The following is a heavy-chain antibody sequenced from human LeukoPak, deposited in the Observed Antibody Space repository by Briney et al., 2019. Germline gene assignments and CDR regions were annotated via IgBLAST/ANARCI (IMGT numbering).Heavy chain of an antibody. D-gene: IGHD6-13*01. CDR3: ARVQKPPWSQQLARGPYYYYYYGMDV. CDR2: IWYDGSNK. CDR1: GFTFSSYG. Sequence: PGGSLRLSCAASGFTFSSYGMHWVRQAPGKGLEWVAVIWYDGSNKYYADSVKGRFTISRDNSKNTLYLQMNSLRAEDTAVYYCARVQKPPWSQQLARGPYYYYYYGMDVWGQGTTVTVSS. J-gene: IGHJ6*02. V-gene: IGHV3-33*01.